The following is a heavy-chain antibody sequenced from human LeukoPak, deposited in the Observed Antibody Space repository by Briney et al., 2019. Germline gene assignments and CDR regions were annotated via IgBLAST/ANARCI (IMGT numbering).Heavy chain of an antibody. CDR1: GFTFSSYG. Sequence: PGGSLRLSCAASGFTFSSYGMHWVRQAPGKGLEWVAFIRYDGSNRYYADSVKGRFTISRDNSKNTLYLQMNSLRAEDTAVYYCAKGDIVVVPAAMDYWGQGPLVTVSS. V-gene: IGHV3-30*02. D-gene: IGHD2-2*01. J-gene: IGHJ4*02. CDR3: AKGDIVVVPAAMDY. CDR2: IRYDGSNR.